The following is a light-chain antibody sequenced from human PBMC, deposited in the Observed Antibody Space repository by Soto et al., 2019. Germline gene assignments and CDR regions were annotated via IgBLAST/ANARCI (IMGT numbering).Light chain of an antibody. Sequence: EVVLTHSPATLSLSPGERATLSCRASQSFSSYLAWYQQKPGQAPRLLIYDASNRATGIPARFSGSGSGTDFTLTISSLEPEDFAVYYCQQRSNWPLTLGPGTKVDIK. J-gene: IGKJ3*01. CDR2: DAS. CDR3: QQRSNWPLT. CDR1: QSFSSY. V-gene: IGKV3-11*01.